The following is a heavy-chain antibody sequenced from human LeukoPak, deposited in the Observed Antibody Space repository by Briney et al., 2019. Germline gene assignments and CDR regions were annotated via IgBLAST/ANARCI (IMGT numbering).Heavy chain of an antibody. CDR1: GGSISSNSYY. J-gene: IGHJ4*02. CDR3: AEARRSGTYYSDY. D-gene: IGHD1-26*01. CDR2: IYTSGST. Sequence: PSETLSLTCTVSGGSISSNSYYWIWIRQPAGKVLEWIGRIYTSGSTNYNPSLESRVTISVDTSKNQFSLRLRSVTAADTAVYYCAEARRSGTYYSDYWGQGTLVTVSS. V-gene: IGHV4-61*02.